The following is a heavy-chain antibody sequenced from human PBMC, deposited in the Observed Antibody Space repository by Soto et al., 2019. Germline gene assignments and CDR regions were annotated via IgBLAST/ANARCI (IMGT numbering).Heavy chain of an antibody. CDR2: INHSGST. J-gene: IGHJ4*02. CDR1: DGSFSGYY. Sequence: SETLSLTCVASDGSFSGYYWSWIRQPPGKGLEWIGEINHSGSTNYNPSLKSRVTMSVDTSKNQFSLKLSSVTAADTAVYYCATKEMATMSGNYWGKGTRVTVSS. D-gene: IGHD3-10*01. CDR3: ATKEMATMSGNY. V-gene: IGHV4-34*01.